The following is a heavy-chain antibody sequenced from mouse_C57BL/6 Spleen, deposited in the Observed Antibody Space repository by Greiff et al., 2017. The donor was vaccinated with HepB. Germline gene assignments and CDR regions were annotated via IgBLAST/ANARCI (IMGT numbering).Heavy chain of an antibody. CDR2: IDPSDSYT. D-gene: IGHD2-5*01. CDR1: GYTFTSYW. V-gene: IGHV1-69*01. Sequence: VQLQQSGAELVMPGASVKLSCKASGYTFTSYWMHWVKQRPGQGLEWIGEIDPSDSYTNYNQKFKGKSTLTVDKSSSTAYMQLSSLTSENSTVYYDSRKDYSNYLRDYAMDYWGQGTTVTVSS. CDR3: SRKDYSNYLRDYAMDY. J-gene: IGHJ4*01.